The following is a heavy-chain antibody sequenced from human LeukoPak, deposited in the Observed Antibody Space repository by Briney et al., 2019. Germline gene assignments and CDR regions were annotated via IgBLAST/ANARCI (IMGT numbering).Heavy chain of an antibody. J-gene: IGHJ4*02. CDR1: GFTFSDYY. D-gene: IGHD1-26*01. CDR2: ISSSGSTI. Sequence: SGGSLRLSCAASGFTFSDYYMSWIRQAPGKGLEWVSYISSSGSTIYYAASVKGRFTISRDNAKNSLYLQLNSLRAEDTAVYYCARPPHGVGATGNYWGQGTLVTVSS. CDR3: ARPPHGVGATGNY. V-gene: IGHV3-11*01.